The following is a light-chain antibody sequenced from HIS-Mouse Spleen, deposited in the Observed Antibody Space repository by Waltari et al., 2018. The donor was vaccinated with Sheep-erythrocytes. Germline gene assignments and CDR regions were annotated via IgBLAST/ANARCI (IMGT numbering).Light chain of an antibody. CDR1: SSDVGSYNL. CDR3: QAWDSSTEV. CDR2: EGS. J-gene: IGLJ2*01. Sequence: QSITISCTGTSSDVGSYNLVSWYQQHPGKAPKLMIYEGSKRPSGVSNRFSGFKSGNTATLTISGTQAMDEADYYCQAWDSSTEVFGGGTKLTVL. V-gene: IGLV2-14*02.